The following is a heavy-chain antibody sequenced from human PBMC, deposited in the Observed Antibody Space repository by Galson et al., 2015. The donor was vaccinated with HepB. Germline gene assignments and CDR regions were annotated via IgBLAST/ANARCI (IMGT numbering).Heavy chain of an antibody. V-gene: IGHV3-33*01. Sequence: SLRLSCAASGFTFSSYGMHWVRQAPGKGLEWVAGIWYDGSSTYYGDSVTGRFTISRDNSKNTLYLQMNSLRDEDTAVYYCARAQITMMTAFFDSWGQGSLVTVSS. D-gene: IGHD3-22*01. CDR3: ARAQITMMTAFFDS. J-gene: IGHJ4*02. CDR2: IWYDGSST. CDR1: GFTFSSYG.